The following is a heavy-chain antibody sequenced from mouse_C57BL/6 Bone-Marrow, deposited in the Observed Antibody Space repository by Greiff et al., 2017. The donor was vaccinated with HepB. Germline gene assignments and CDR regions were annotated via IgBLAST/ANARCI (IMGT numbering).Heavy chain of an antibody. V-gene: IGHV1-42*01. CDR2: INPSTGGT. J-gene: IGHJ3*01. Sequence: VQLKQSGPELVKPGASVKISCKASGYSFTGYYMNWVKQSPEKSLEWIGEINPSTGGTTYNQKFKAKATLTVDKSSSTAYMQLKSLTSEDSAVYYCARRDYYGSFAWFAYWGQGTLVTVSA. CDR1: GYSFTGYY. CDR3: ARRDYYGSFAWFAY. D-gene: IGHD1-1*01.